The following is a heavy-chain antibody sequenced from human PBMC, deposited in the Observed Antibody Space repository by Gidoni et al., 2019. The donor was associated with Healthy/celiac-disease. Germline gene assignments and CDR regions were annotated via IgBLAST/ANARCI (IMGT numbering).Heavy chain of an antibody. D-gene: IGHD3-22*01. CDR3: ARHGYDSGY. J-gene: IGHJ4*02. Sequence: QLQLQESGPGLAKPSEPLSLTCTVSGGSISSSSYYWGWIRQPPGKGLEWIGSIYYSGRTYDNPSLKSRVTISVDTSKNQFSLKLSSVTAADTAVYYCARHGYDSGYWGQGTLVTVSS. CDR2: IYYSGRT. V-gene: IGHV4-39*01. CDR1: GGSISSSSYY.